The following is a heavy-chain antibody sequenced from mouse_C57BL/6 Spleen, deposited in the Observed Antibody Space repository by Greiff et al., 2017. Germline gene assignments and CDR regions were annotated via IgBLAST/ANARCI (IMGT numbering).Heavy chain of an antibody. CDR1: GYTFTSYW. CDR3: AITTVVATRYFDV. CDR2: IYPGSGST. Sequence: VQLQQPGAELVKPGASVTMSCKASGYTFTSYWITWVKQRPGQGLEWIGDIYPGSGSTNYNEKFKSKATLTVDTSSSTAYMQLSSLTSEDSAVYYCAITTVVATRYFDVWGTGTTVTVSA. V-gene: IGHV1-55*01. J-gene: IGHJ1*03. D-gene: IGHD1-1*01.